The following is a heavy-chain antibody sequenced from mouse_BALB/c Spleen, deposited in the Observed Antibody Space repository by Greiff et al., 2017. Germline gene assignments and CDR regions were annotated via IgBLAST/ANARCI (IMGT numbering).Heavy chain of an antibody. CDR2: INPYNDGT. Sequence: VQLQQSGPELVKPGASVKMSCKASGYTFTSYVMHWVKQKPGQGLEWIGYINPYNDGTKYNEKFKGKATLTSDKSSSTAYMELSSLTSEDSAVYYCAREGFHYYGTWFAYWGQGTLVTVSA. D-gene: IGHD1-1*01. CDR3: AREGFHYYGTWFAY. V-gene: IGHV1-14*01. CDR1: GYTFTSYV. J-gene: IGHJ3*01.